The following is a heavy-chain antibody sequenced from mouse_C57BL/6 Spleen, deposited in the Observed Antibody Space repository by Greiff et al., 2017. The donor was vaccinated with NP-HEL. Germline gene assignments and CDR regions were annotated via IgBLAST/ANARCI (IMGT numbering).Heavy chain of an antibody. Sequence: EVKLVESGEGLVKPGGSLKLSCAASGFTFSSYAMSWVRQTPEKRLEWVAYISSGGDYIYYADTVKGRFTISRDNARNTLYLQMSSLKSEDTAMYYCTRPYGSSAWFAYWGQGTLVTVSA. CDR3: TRPYGSSAWFAY. CDR2: ISSGGDYI. J-gene: IGHJ3*01. V-gene: IGHV5S21*01. D-gene: IGHD1-1*01. CDR1: GFTFSSYA.